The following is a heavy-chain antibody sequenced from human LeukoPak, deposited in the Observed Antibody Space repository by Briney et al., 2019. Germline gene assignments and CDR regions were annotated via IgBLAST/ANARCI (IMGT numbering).Heavy chain of an antibody. J-gene: IGHJ4*02. CDR2: INPNSGGT. V-gene: IGHV1-2*02. CDR3: AITYYDILTGYYRFDY. Sequence: ASVKVSCKASGYTFTGYYMHWVRQAPGQGLGWMGWINPNSGGTNYAQKFQGRVTMTRDTSISTAYMELSRLRSDDTAVYYCAITYYDILTGYYRFDYWGQGTLVTVSS. D-gene: IGHD3-9*01. CDR1: GYTFTGYY.